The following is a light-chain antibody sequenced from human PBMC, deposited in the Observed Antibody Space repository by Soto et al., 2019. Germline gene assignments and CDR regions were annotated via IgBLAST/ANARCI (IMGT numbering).Light chain of an antibody. J-gene: IGKJ1*01. CDR3: QQYGSSPWT. CDR1: QIIINSY. Sequence: DIVLTQSPGTLSLSPGERVTLSCRASQIIINSYLAWYQQKPGQAPRLLIYDASSRATGIPDRFSGGGSGTDFTLPISRLEPEDFAVYHCQQYGSSPWTFGQGTKVEIK. CDR2: DAS. V-gene: IGKV3-20*01.